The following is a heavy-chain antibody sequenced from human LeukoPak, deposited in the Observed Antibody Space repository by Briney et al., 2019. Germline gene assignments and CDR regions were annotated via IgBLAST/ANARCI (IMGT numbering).Heavy chain of an antibody. V-gene: IGHV3-21*01. CDR1: GFSFSTYT. Sequence: GGSLRLSCAAPGFSFSTYTMSWVRQAPGRGPEWVSCLSSTSTYIYYADSVKGRFTISRDNAKNSLYLQMNSLRAEDTAVYYCARYTSGWSGETSGYYMDVWGKGTTVTVSS. CDR3: ARYTSGWSGETSGYYMDV. J-gene: IGHJ6*03. D-gene: IGHD6-19*01. CDR2: LSSTSTYI.